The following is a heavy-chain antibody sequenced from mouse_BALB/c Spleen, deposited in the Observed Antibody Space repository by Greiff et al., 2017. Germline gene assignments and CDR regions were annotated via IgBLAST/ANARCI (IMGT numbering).Heavy chain of an antibody. J-gene: IGHJ2*01. CDR1: GYAFSSYW. CDR2: IYPGDGDT. V-gene: IGHV1-80*01. CDR3: ARFDYDVDY. D-gene: IGHD2-4*01. Sequence: QVQLKESGAELVRPGSSVKISCKASGYAFSSYWMNWVKQRPGQGLEWIGQIYPGDGDTNYNGKFKGKATLTADKSSSTAYMQLSSLTSEDSAVYFCARFDYDVDYWGQGTTLTVSS.